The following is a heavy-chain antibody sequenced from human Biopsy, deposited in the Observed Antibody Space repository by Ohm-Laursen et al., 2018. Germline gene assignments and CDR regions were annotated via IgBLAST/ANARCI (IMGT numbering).Heavy chain of an antibody. CDR2: FAPENGRI. V-gene: IGHV1-24*01. CDR1: GYSVTELS. CDR3: AADINVWNVNY. Sequence: ASVKVSCKVSGYSVTELSMHWVRQAPGQGHEWMGGFAPENGRIVYSQKFQGRVTMTEDTSTNTAYMEVWRLRFDDTAVYYCAADINVWNVNYWGQGTQVIVSS. D-gene: IGHD1-1*01. J-gene: IGHJ4*02.